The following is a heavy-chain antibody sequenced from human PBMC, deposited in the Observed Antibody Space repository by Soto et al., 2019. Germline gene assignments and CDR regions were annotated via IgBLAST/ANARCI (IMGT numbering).Heavy chain of an antibody. V-gene: IGHV4-30-4*01. D-gene: IGHD4-17*01. CDR3: ARATTVTTFYYYYYYGMDV. CDR1: GGSISSGDYY. Sequence: SETLSLTCTVSGGSISSGDYYWSWIRQPPGKGLEWIGYIYYSGITYYNPSLKSRVTISVDTSKNQFSLKLSSVAAADTAVYYCARATTVTTFYYYYYYGMDVWGQGTTVTVSS. CDR2: IYYSGIT. J-gene: IGHJ6*02.